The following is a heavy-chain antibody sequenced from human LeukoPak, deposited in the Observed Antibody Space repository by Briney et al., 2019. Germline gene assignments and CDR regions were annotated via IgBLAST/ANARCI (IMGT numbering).Heavy chain of an antibody. Sequence: GGSLRLSCAASGFTFSNYWMTWVRQAPGKGLEWVAVISYDGSNKYYADSVKGRFTISRDNSKNTLYLQMNSLRAEDTAVYYCAKVYGSGSYYRGYFDYWGQGTLVTVSS. CDR1: GFTFSNYW. V-gene: IGHV3-30*18. D-gene: IGHD3-10*01. CDR2: ISYDGSNK. CDR3: AKVYGSGSYYRGYFDY. J-gene: IGHJ4*02.